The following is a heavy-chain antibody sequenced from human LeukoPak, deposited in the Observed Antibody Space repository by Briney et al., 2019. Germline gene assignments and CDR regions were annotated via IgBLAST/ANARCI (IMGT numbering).Heavy chain of an antibody. CDR1: GFTFSRYA. CDR3: VKRLNNYFDY. V-gene: IGHV3-64D*06. CDR2: ISSNGGST. Sequence: PGGSLRLSRSASGFTFSRYAMHWVRPAPGKGLEFVSGISSNGGSTYYTDPVKGRLTISRDNSKNTVYLQMSSLRPEDTAVYFCVKRLNNYFDYWGQGTLVTVSS. D-gene: IGHD4/OR15-4a*01. J-gene: IGHJ4*02.